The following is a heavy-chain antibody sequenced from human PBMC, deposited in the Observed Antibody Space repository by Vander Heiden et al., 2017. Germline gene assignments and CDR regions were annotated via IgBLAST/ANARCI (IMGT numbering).Heavy chain of an antibody. Sequence: VQLQQWGAGLLKPSETLSLTCAVYGGSFSGYYWSWIRQPPGKGLEWIGEINHSGSTNYNPSLKSRVTIAVDTSKNQFSLKLSSVTAADTAVYYCARLREMATITPSYFDYWGQGTLVTVSS. CDR3: ARLREMATITPSYFDY. V-gene: IGHV4-34*01. CDR1: GGSFSGYY. D-gene: IGHD5-12*01. CDR2: INHSGST. J-gene: IGHJ4*02.